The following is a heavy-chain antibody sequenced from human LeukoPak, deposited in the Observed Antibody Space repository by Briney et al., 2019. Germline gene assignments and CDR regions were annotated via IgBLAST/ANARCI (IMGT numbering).Heavy chain of an antibody. CDR2: TYYRSKWYS. CDR3: ARARYCSGGSCYDEFDY. D-gene: IGHD2-15*01. Sequence: SQTLSLTCAISGDSVSSNSAAWNWIRQSPSRGLEWLGRTYYRSKWYSDYAVSVKSRITINPDTSKNQFSLQLNSVTPEDTAVYYCARARYCSGGSCYDEFDYWGQGTLVTVSS. V-gene: IGHV6-1*01. CDR1: GDSVSSNSAA. J-gene: IGHJ4*02.